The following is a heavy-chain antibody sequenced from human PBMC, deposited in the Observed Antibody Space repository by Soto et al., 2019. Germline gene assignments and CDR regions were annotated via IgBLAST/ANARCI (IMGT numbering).Heavy chain of an antibody. J-gene: IGHJ4*02. V-gene: IGHV3-74*01. CDR3: AIQDCTNDVCLEAAVNVRGALDY. CDR2: ISSNGTTT. CDR1: GFTFTKYW. D-gene: IGHD2-8*01. Sequence: EVQLLESGGGLVQPGEALRLSCAASGFTFTKYWMRWVRLAPGKGPVWVSDISSNGTTTYYADSVKGRFTISRDNANNIVYLQMDSLRVEDTAVYYCAIQDCTNDVCLEAAVNVRGALDYWGQGAQVTVST.